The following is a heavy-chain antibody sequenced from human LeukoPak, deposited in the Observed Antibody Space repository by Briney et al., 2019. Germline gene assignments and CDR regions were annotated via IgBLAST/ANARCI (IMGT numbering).Heavy chain of an antibody. Sequence: PGGSLRLSCAASGFTFSSYSMNWVRQAPGKGLEWVSSISSSSSYIYYADSVKGRFTISRDNAKNSLYLQMNSLRAEDTAVYYCARDYYHHDGDYDYFDYWGQGTLVTVSS. J-gene: IGHJ4*02. D-gene: IGHD4-17*01. CDR1: GFTFSSYS. V-gene: IGHV3-21*01. CDR3: ARDYYHHDGDYDYFDY. CDR2: ISSSSSYI.